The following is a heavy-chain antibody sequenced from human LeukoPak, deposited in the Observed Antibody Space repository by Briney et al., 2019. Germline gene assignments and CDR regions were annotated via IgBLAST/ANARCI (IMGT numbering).Heavy chain of an antibody. V-gene: IGHV3-74*01. Sequence: GGSLRLSCAASGFTFKLYWMHWVRQVPGRGPVWVSRINHDGSDTIYADSVRGRFTISRDDAKNTLYLQMNNQRAEDTAVYYCVRGGPSTWSWGQGTLVTVSS. J-gene: IGHJ5*02. CDR2: INHDGSDT. D-gene: IGHD2-15*01. CDR1: GFTFKLYW. CDR3: VRGGPSTWS.